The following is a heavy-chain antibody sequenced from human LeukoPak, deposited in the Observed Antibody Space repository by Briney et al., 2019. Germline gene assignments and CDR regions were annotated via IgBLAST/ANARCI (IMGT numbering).Heavy chain of an antibody. D-gene: IGHD4-23*01. Sequence: SETLSLTCAVYGGSFSGYYWSWIRQPPGKGLEWIGEINHSGSTNYNPSLKSRVTISVDTSKNRFSLKLSSVTAADTAVFYCARGRYGANKSGYLQYWGQGTLVTVSS. CDR2: INHSGST. J-gene: IGHJ1*01. CDR1: GGSFSGYY. V-gene: IGHV4-34*01. CDR3: ARGRYGANKSGYLQY.